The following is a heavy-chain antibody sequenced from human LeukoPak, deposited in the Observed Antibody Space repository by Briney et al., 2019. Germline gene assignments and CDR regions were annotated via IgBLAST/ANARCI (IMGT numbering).Heavy chain of an antibody. Sequence: SETLSLTCTVSGGSISSSSYYWGWIRQPPGKGLEWIGSIYYSGSTYYNPSLKSRVTISVDTSKNQFSLKLSSVTAADTAVYYCARQPTYCSGGSCYSGAIDYWGQGTLGTVSS. CDR1: GGSISSSSYY. CDR3: ARQPTYCSGGSCYSGAIDY. J-gene: IGHJ4*02. V-gene: IGHV4-39*01. CDR2: IYYSGST. D-gene: IGHD2-15*01.